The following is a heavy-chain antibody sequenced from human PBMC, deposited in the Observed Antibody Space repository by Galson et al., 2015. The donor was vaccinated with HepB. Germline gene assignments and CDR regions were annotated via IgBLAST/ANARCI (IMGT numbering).Heavy chain of an antibody. CDR2: ISSTSTYI. J-gene: IGHJ1*01. Sequence: SLRLSCAASGFPFSSYNMNWVRQAPGKGLEWVSSISSTSTYIYYADSVKGRFSISRDNAKNSLYLQMNSLRVEDTAVYYCARDRPTAIAAAASFLHWGQGSLVTVSS. D-gene: IGHD6-25*01. CDR3: ARDRPTAIAAAASFLH. V-gene: IGHV3-21*01. CDR1: GFPFSSYN.